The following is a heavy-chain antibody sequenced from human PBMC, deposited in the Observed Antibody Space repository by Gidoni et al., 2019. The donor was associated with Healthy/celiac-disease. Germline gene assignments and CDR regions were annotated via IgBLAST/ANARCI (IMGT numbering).Heavy chain of an antibody. D-gene: IGHD2-2*01. CDR1: GGSISSSSYY. CDR2: IYYSGST. CDR3: VVVPADPYYYYGMDV. V-gene: IGHV4-39*01. Sequence: QLQLQESGPGLVKPSETLSLTCTVSGGSISSSSYYWGWIRQPPGKGLEWIGSIYYSGSTYYNPSLKSRVTISVDTSKNQFSLKLSSVTAADTAVYYCVVVPADPYYYYGMDVWGQGTTVTVSS. J-gene: IGHJ6*02.